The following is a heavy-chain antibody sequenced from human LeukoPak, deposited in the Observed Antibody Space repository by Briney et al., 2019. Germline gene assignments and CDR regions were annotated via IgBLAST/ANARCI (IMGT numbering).Heavy chain of an antibody. D-gene: IGHD2-21*02. Sequence: SETLSLTCTVSGGSMSPYHWGWIRQPPGKGLEWTGYIYYSGSTNYNPSLKSRVTVSVDTSKNQFSLKLSSVTAADTAVYYCARSVRVTPGVIDYWGQGTLVTVSS. CDR3: ARSVRVTPGVIDY. V-gene: IGHV4-59*08. J-gene: IGHJ4*02. CDR2: IYYSGST. CDR1: GGSMSPYH.